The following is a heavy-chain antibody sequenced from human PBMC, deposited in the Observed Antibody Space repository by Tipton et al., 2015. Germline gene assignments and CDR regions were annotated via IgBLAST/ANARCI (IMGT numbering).Heavy chain of an antibody. CDR1: GASIGRGGYY. CDR2: IYDTGSA. J-gene: IGHJ4*02. V-gene: IGHV4-31*03. D-gene: IGHD1-7*01. Sequence: TLSLTCSVSGASIGRGGYYWTWIRQFPGKGLEWIGYIYDTGSAYYSPSLKSRVSMSMDKSTNQFSLNLTSVTDADTAVYFCARDRGITATPLHYWGQGTLVTVSS. CDR3: ARDRGITATPLHY.